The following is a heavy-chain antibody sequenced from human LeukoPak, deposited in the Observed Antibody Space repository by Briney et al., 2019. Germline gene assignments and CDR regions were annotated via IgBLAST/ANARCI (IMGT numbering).Heavy chain of an antibody. J-gene: IGHJ4*02. V-gene: IGHV3-21*01. CDR3: ARVYSSSSSYDY. D-gene: IGHD6-6*01. Sequence: PVGSLRLSCAASGFTFSSYSMNWVRQAPGKGLEWVSSISSSSSYIYYADSVKGRFTISRDNAKNSLYLQMNSLRAEDTAVYYCARVYSSSSSYDYWGQGTLVTVSS. CDR1: GFTFSSYS. CDR2: ISSSSSYI.